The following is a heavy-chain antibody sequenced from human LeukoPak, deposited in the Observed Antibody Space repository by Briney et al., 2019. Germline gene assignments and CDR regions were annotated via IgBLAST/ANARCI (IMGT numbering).Heavy chain of an antibody. Sequence: QPGGSLRLSCAASGFTFSSYEMNWVRQAPGKGLEWVSYISSSGSTIYYADSVKGRFTISRDNSKNTQYLQMNSLRAEDTAVYYCARVVRNGAFDIWGQGTMVTVSS. CDR2: ISSSGSTI. CDR3: ARVVRNGAFDI. D-gene: IGHD2-8*01. J-gene: IGHJ3*02. CDR1: GFTFSSYE. V-gene: IGHV3-48*03.